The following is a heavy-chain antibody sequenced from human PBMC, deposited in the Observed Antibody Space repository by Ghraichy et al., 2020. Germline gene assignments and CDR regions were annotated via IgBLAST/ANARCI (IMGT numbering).Heavy chain of an antibody. D-gene: IGHD3-16*02. V-gene: IGHV4-34*01. CDR1: GGSFSGYY. Sequence: SETLSLTCAVYGGSFSGYYWSWIRQPPGKGLEWIGEINHSGSTNYNPSLKSRVTISVDTSKNQFSLKLSSVTAADTAVYYCARGRLYYDYIWGSYRLNWFDPWGQGTLVTVSS. J-gene: IGHJ5*02. CDR3: ARGRLYYDYIWGSYRLNWFDP. CDR2: INHSGST.